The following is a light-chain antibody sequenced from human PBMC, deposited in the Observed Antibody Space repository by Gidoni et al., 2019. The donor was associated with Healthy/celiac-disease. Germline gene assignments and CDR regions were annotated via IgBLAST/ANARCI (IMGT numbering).Light chain of an antibody. CDR2: GAS. CDR3: QQYGSPTMCS. Sequence: EIVLTQSPGTLSLSPGERATLSCRASQSVSSSYLAWYQQKPGQAPRLLIYGASSRATGIPDRFSGSGSGTDFTLTISRLEPEDFAVYYCQQYGSPTMCSFXXXTKLEIK. J-gene: IGKJ2*04. CDR1: QSVSSSY. V-gene: IGKV3-20*01.